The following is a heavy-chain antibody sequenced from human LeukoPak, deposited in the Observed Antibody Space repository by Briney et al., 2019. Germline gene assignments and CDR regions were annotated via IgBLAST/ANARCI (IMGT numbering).Heavy chain of an antibody. CDR1: GDFISRYY. CDR3: ARASDSGDWHLGY. J-gene: IGHJ4*02. D-gene: IGHD2-21*02. V-gene: IGHV4-59*01. Sequence: PSETLSLTCTVSGDFISRYYWSWIRQSPGKGLEWIGYVYDGGGTNYNPSLKSRAIISADTSKNQFSLKVTSVTAADTAVYYCARASDSGDWHLGYWGQGTLVTVSS. CDR2: VYDGGGT.